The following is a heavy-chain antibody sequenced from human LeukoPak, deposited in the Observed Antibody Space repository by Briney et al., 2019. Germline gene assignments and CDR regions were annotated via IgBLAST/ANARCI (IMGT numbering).Heavy chain of an antibody. V-gene: IGHV4-34*01. Sequence: SETLSLTCAVYGGSFSGYYWSWSRQPPGKGLEWIGEINHSGSTNYNPSLKSRVTISVDTAKNQFSLKLSSVTAADTAVYYCARTRMTYCSSTSCYHSHFDYWGQGPLAPVSS. CDR2: INHSGST. D-gene: IGHD2-2*01. CDR3: ARTRMTYCSSTSCYHSHFDY. J-gene: IGHJ4*02. CDR1: GGSFSGYY.